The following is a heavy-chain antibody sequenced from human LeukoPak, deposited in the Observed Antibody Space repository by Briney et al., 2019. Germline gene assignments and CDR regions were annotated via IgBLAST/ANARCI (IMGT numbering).Heavy chain of an antibody. D-gene: IGHD2-21*02. CDR3: TTCGGDCYLHY. V-gene: IGHV3-73*01. Sequence: GGSLRLSCAASGFTFSGSAMHWVRQASGKGLEWVGRIRSKANSYATAYAASVKGRFTISRDDSKNTAYLQMNSLKTEDTAVYYCTTCGGDCYLHYWGQGTLATVSS. CDR2: IRSKANSYAT. J-gene: IGHJ4*02. CDR1: GFTFSGSA.